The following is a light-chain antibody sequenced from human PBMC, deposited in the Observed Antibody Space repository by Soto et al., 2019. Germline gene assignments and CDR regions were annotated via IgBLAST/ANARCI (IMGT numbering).Light chain of an antibody. CDR2: RSS. CDR3: QQYGSALLT. Sequence: IVLTQSPGTLSLSPGERATLSCRASQSISSSYLVWYQQKPGQAPRLLIYRSSSRAAGIPDRFSGSGSGADFTLTISRLEPDDFAVYYWQQYGSALLTFGRGTKVELK. V-gene: IGKV3-20*01. J-gene: IGKJ4*01. CDR1: QSISSSY.